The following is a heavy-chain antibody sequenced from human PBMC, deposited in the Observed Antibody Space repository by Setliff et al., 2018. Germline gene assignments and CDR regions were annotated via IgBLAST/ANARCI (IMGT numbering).Heavy chain of an antibody. Sequence: SETLSLTCNVSGVSISSYYWSWIRQPPGKGLECIGYIQKSGSANYNPSLMSRVTISVDTSRNQFSLKLRSVTAADTAIYFCARAVDSSGYFPFWYFDLWGRGTLVTVSS. D-gene: IGHD3-22*01. CDR2: IQKSGSA. J-gene: IGHJ2*01. CDR1: GVSISSYY. CDR3: ARAVDSSGYFPFWYFDL. V-gene: IGHV4-59*01.